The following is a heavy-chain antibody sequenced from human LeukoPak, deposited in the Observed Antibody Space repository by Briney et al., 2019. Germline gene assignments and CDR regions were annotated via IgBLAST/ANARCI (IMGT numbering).Heavy chain of an antibody. CDR1: GFTCSSYA. V-gene: IGHV3-30*01. D-gene: IGHD6-19*01. CDR2: ISYDGSNK. Sequence: GSLRLSCAASGFTCSSYAMHLVRQAPGKGLEWVAVISYDGSNKYYADSVKGRFTISRDNSKNTLYLQMNSLRAEDTAVYYCARPPYPYSSGWFLGYWGQGTLVTVSS. J-gene: IGHJ4*02. CDR3: ARPPYPYSSGWFLGY.